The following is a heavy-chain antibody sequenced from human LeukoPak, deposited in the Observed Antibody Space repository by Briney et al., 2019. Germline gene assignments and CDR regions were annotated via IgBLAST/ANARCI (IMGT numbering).Heavy chain of an antibody. V-gene: IGHV3-23*01. J-gene: IGHJ4*02. CDR2: ISGNGGST. Sequence: PGGSLRLSCAASGLTFSSYAMSWVRQAPGKGLEWVSLISGNGGSTFYADSVKGRFTISRDNPKSTLYLQMNSLRAEDTAVYYCATLAPPGLGYYDSSGYYWGQGTLVIVSS. CDR1: GLTFSSYA. D-gene: IGHD3-22*01. CDR3: ATLAPPGLGYYDSSGYY.